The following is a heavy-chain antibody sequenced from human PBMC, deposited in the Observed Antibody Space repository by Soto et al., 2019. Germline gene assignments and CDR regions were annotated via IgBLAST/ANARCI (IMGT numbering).Heavy chain of an antibody. CDR3: ARDPRAYYDFWSGEAARGMDV. CDR2: IYPGDSDT. J-gene: IGHJ6*02. D-gene: IGHD3-3*01. CDR1: GYSFTSYW. Sequence: RGESLKISCKGSGYSFTSYWIGWVRQMPGKGLEWMGIIYPGDSDTRYSPSFQGQVTISADKSISTAYLQMNSLRAEDTAVYYCARDPRAYYDFWSGEAARGMDVWGQGTTVTVSS. V-gene: IGHV5-51*01.